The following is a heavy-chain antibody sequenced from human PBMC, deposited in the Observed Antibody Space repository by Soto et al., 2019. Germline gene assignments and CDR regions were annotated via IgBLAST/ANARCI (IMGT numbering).Heavy chain of an antibody. CDR2: IIPIFCTA. J-gene: IGHJ4*02. D-gene: IGHD4-17*01. Sequence: QVQLVQSGAEVKKPGSSVKVSCKASGGTFSSYAISWVRQSPGQVLEWMGGIIPIFCTANYAQKFQVRVTITADKSTSTAYMELSSLGSEDTAVYYCASGLDYGDSGNYFDYWGQGTLVTVSS. CDR3: ASGLDYGDSGNYFDY. CDR1: GGTFSSYA. V-gene: IGHV1-69*06.